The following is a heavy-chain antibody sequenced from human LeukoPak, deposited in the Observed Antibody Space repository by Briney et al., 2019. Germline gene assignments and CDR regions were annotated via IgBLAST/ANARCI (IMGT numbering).Heavy chain of an antibody. Sequence: SQTLSLTCTVSGGSISSGGYYWSWIRQHPGKGLEWIGYIYYSGSTYYNPSLKSRVTISVDTSKNQFSLKLSSVTAADTAVYYCASSRMVRAYYYYGMDVWGQGTTVTVSS. CDR1: GGSISSGGYY. CDR2: IYYSGST. J-gene: IGHJ6*02. V-gene: IGHV4-31*03. CDR3: ASSRMVRAYYYYGMDV. D-gene: IGHD3-10*01.